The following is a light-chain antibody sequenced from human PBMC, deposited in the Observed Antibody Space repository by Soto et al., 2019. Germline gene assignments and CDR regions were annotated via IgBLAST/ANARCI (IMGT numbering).Light chain of an antibody. CDR3: QQYNNWPPMA. CDR2: GAS. CDR1: QSVSSN. V-gene: IGKV3-15*01. Sequence: EIVMTQSPATLSVSPGERATLSCRASQSVSSNLAWYQQKPGQAPRLLIYGASTRATGIPARFSGSGSGPEFTLTISSVQSEDFAVYYCQQYNNWPPMAFGQGTKVEIK. J-gene: IGKJ1*01.